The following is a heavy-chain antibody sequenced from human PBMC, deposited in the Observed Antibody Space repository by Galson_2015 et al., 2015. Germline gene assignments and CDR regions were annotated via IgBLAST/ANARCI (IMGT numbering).Heavy chain of an antibody. D-gene: IGHD3-10*01. J-gene: IGHJ4*02. Sequence: QSGAEVKKPGESLTISCKGSGYSFTSYWIGWVRQMPGKGLEWMGIIYPGDSDTRYSPSFQGQVTISADKSISTAYLQWSSLKASDTAMYYCARQTELTMVRGVYYFDYWGQGTLVTVSS. CDR2: IYPGDSDT. V-gene: IGHV5-51*01. CDR3: ARQTELTMVRGVYYFDY. CDR1: GYSFTSYW.